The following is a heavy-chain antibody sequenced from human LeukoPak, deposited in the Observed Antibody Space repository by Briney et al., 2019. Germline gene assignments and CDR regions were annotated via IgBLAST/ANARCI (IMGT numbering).Heavy chain of an antibody. V-gene: IGHV1-69*04. CDR1: GGTFSSYA. J-gene: IGHJ3*02. CDR3: ATNYGDYENAFDI. CDR2: IIPILGIA. D-gene: IGHD4-17*01. Sequence: SVKVSCKASGGTFSSYAISWVRQAPGQGLEWMGRIIPILGIANYAQKFQGSVTITADKSTSTAYMELSSLRSEDTAVYYCATNYGDYENAFDIWGQGTMVTVSS.